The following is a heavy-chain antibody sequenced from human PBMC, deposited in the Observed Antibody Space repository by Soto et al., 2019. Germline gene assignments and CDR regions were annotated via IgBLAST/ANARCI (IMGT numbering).Heavy chain of an antibody. CDR3: VRVNYYDSGGYSLDAFDI. V-gene: IGHV3-72*01. D-gene: IGHD3-22*01. CDR1: GFTFSDYY. Sequence: PXGSLRLSCSAAGFTFSDYYMDWVRQAPGKGPDWVGRIRRKLESYSTDYAASVKGRFTISRDDSKNSGYLQMTSLKVEDTALYYCVRVNYYDSGGYSLDAFDIWGQGAVVTVSS. CDR2: IRRKLESYST. J-gene: IGHJ3*02.